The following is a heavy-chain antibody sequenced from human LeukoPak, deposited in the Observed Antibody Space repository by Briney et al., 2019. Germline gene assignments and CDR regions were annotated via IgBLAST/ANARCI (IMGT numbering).Heavy chain of an antibody. CDR1: GYTFTSYY. V-gene: IGHV1-18*04. CDR2: ISAYNGNT. Sequence: ASVKVSCKASGYTFTSYYMHWVRQAPGQGLEWMGWISAYNGNTNYAQKLQGRVTMTTDTSTSTAYMELRSLRSDDTAVYYCARSRGRGIQPLNWFDPWGQGTLVTVSS. J-gene: IGHJ5*02. D-gene: IGHD5-18*01. CDR3: ARSRGRGIQPLNWFDP.